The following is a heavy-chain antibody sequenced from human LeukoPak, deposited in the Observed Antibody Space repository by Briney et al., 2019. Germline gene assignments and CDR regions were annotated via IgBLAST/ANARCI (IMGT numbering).Heavy chain of an antibody. J-gene: IGHJ4*02. CDR1: GFTFSSYA. Sequence: GGSLRLSCAASGFTFSSYAMSRVRQAPGKGLEWVSAISGSGGSTYYADSVKGRFTISRDNSKNTLYLQMNSLRAEDTAVYYCAKGPAVTTDFDYWGQGTLVTVSS. D-gene: IGHD4-17*01. CDR2: ISGSGGST. V-gene: IGHV3-23*01. CDR3: AKGPAVTTDFDY.